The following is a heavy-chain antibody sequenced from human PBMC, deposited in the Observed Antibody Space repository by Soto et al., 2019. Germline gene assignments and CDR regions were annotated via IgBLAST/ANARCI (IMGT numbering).Heavy chain of an antibody. CDR1: GFTFSSYG. J-gene: IGHJ4*02. CDR3: AKSWSKEYSSLSGLHY. V-gene: IGHV3-30*18. CDR2: ISYDGSNK. Sequence: PGGSLRLSCAASGFTFSSYGMHWVRQAPGKGLEWVAVISYDGSNKYYADSVKGRFTISRDNSKNTLYLQMNSLRAEDTAVYYCAKSWSKEYSSLSGLHYWGQGTLVTVSS. D-gene: IGHD6-6*01.